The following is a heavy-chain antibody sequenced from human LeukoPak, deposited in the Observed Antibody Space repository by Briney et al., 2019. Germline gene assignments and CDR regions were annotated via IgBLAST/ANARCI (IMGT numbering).Heavy chain of an antibody. CDR1: GYTFTSYG. D-gene: IGHD2-2*01. CDR2: ISAYNGNT. J-gene: IGHJ4*02. V-gene: IGHV1-18*01. Sequence: ASVKVSCKASGYTFTSYGISWVRQAPGQGLEWMGWISAYNGNTNYAQKLQGRVTMTTDTSTSTAYMELRSLRSDDTAVYYCARDPYCSSTSCYPPDYWGQGTLVTVSS. CDR3: ARDPYCSSTSCYPPDY.